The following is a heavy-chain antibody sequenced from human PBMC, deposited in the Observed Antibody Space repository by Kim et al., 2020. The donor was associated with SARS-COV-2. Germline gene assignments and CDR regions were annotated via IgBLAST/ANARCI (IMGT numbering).Heavy chain of an antibody. J-gene: IGHJ5*02. V-gene: IGHV3-7*03. Sequence: GGSLRLSCSASGFIFDNYWMDWARQAPGKGLEWVANINQDGTEKYYMDSVKGRFTISRDNAKNSLYLQMNSLRAEDTAIYYCTRSLDAWGQGTLVTVSS. CDR1: GFIFDNYW. CDR3: TRSLDA. CDR2: INQDGTEK.